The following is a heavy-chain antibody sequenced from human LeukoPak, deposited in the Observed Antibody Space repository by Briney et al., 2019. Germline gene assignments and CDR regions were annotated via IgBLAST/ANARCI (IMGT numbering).Heavy chain of an antibody. CDR3: ARDQRESHRSGWPTRRYYFYHYSMDV. CDR1: GGSISSYY. V-gene: IGHV4-59*01. J-gene: IGHJ6*04. Sequence: SETLSLTCTVSGGSISSYYWNWIRQPPGKGLEWIGYISDNGGTNYNPSLKSRVTISVDTSKNQFSLKLSSVTAADTAVYYCARDQRESHRSGWPTRRYYFYHYSMDVWGKGTTVTVSS. CDR2: ISDNGGT. D-gene: IGHD6-19*01.